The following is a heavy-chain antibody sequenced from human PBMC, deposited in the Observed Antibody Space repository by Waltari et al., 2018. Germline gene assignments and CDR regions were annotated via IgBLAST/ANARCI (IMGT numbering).Heavy chain of an antibody. CDR1: GFTFGDYV. CDR2: IRDKGYGGTA. V-gene: IGHV3-49*04. Sequence: EVQLVESGGGLVQPGQSLRLSCTTSGFTFGDYVMTWVRQAPGEGLEGVGFIRDKGYGGTAEYGASVKGRFTISRDDSKGIVYLQMVSLKTEDTAVYFCTRNVFSDYWGQGSLVTVSS. CDR3: TRNVFSDY. J-gene: IGHJ4*02.